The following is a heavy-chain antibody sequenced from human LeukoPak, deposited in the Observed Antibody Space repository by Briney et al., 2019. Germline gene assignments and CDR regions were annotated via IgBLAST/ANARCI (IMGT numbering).Heavy chain of an antibody. D-gene: IGHD1-7*01. Sequence: ASVKVSCKASGYTFTGYYMHWVRQAPGQGLEWMGWINPNSGGTNYAQKFQGRVTMTRDTSISTAYMELSRLRSDDTAVYYCARALLAGTTFWFDPWGQGTLVNVSS. V-gene: IGHV1-2*02. J-gene: IGHJ5*02. CDR1: GYTFTGYY. CDR3: ARALLAGTTFWFDP. CDR2: INPNSGGT.